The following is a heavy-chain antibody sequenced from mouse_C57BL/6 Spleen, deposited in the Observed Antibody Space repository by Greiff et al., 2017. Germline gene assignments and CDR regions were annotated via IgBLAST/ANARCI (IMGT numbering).Heavy chain of an antibody. Sequence: QVQLQQPGAELVRPGSSVKLSCTASGYTFTSYWMHWVKQRPGQGLEWIGNIYPSDSETHYNQKFKDKATLTVDTSSRTAYMQLSSLTSEDSAVYCCESSYRSWFAYWGQGTLVTVSA. CDR2: IYPSDSET. CDR1: GYTFTSYW. D-gene: IGHD2-12*01. V-gene: IGHV1-61*01. CDR3: ESSYRSWFAY. J-gene: IGHJ3*01.